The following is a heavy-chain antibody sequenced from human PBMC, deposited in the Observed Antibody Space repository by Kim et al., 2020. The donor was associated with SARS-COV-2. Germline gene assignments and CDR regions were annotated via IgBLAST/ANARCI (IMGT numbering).Heavy chain of an antibody. Sequence: GGSLRLSCAASGFTFSSYGMHWVRQAPGKGLEWVAVISYDGSNKYYADSVKGRFTISRDNSKNTLYLQMNSLRAEDTAVYHCARHGSGSYYKDDRAFDIWGQGTMVTVSS. CDR3: ARHGSGSYYKDDRAFDI. CDR2: ISYDGSNK. CDR1: GFTFSSYG. J-gene: IGHJ3*02. D-gene: IGHD3-10*01. V-gene: IGHV3-33*05.